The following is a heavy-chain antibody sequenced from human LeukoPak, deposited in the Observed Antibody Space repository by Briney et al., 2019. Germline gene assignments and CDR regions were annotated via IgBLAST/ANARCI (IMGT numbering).Heavy chain of an antibody. CDR3: ARVRDYILFSKWGILGY. Sequence: GGSLRLSCAASGFTFSTYAMSWVRQAPGKGLEWVSAISGSGTNTYYADSVKGRFTISRDNSQDTLYLQMNSLRAEDTAVYFCARVRDYILFSKWGILGYWGQGTLVTVSS. D-gene: IGHD2/OR15-2a*01. V-gene: IGHV3-23*01. CDR1: GFTFSTYA. J-gene: IGHJ4*02. CDR2: ISGSGTNT.